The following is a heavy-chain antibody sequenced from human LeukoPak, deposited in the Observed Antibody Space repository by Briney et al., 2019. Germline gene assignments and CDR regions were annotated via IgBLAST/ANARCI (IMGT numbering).Heavy chain of an antibody. J-gene: IGHJ4*02. CDR1: GFTFSSYG. CDR2: IWYDGSNK. D-gene: IGHD3/OR15-3a*01. V-gene: IGHV3-33*06. CDR3: AKGGLGAPFDY. Sequence: GRSLRLSCAASGFTFSSYGMHWVRQAPGKGLEWVAVIWYDGSNKYYADSVKGRFTISRDNSKNTLYLQMNSLRAEDTAVYYCAKGGLGAPFDYWGQGTLVTVSS.